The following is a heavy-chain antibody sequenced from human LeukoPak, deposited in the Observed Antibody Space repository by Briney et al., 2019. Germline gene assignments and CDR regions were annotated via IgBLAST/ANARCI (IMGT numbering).Heavy chain of an antibody. J-gene: IGHJ6*02. D-gene: IGHD5-18*01. CDR3: SSGPPAVTNPVYNYYGMDV. Sequence: SETLSLTCTVSGYSISSGYYWGWIRKPPGKGPEAIRSGSTYYHPSLKSRAAISVNTSKNQFSLKLRSVTAADTAVYYCSSGPPAVTNPVYNYYGMDVWRQGTTVTLSS. CDR2: SGST. V-gene: IGHV4-38-2*02. CDR1: GYSISSGYY.